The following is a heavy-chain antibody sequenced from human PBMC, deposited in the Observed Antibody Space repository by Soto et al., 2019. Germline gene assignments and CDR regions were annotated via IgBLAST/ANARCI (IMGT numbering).Heavy chain of an antibody. CDR3: SRGPSVRNPFDY. V-gene: IGHV1-2*02. CDR1: GYTFTGYY. CDR2: INPNSGGT. D-gene: IGHD1-1*01. Sequence: ASVKVSCKASGYTFTGYYMHWVRQAPGQGLEWMGWINPNSGGTNDAQKFQGRVTMTRDTSMSTAYMELSRLRSDDTAVYYFSRGPSVRNPFDYWGQGTLVTVSS. J-gene: IGHJ4*02.